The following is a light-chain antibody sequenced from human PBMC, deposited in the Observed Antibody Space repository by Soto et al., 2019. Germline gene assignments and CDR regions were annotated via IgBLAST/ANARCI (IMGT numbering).Light chain of an antibody. V-gene: IGKV1-5*03. Sequence: DIQMTQSPSTLPASXXDRVXVTCLASQSIRSWLAWYQEKPGKAPKXXIYKASLLETGVPSRFSGSASGTEFTLTISSLQTDDFGTYYCQQYNSHPWTFGQGTKVDIK. J-gene: IGKJ1*01. CDR1: QSIRSW. CDR2: KAS. CDR3: QQYNSHPWT.